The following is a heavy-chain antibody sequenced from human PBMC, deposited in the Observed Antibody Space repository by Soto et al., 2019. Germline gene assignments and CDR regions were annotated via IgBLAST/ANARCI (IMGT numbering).Heavy chain of an antibody. CDR2: INHSGSN. CDR1: GGSFSTYY. V-gene: IGHV4-34*01. D-gene: IGHD3-9*01. Sequence: QLQQWGAGLLKPSETLSLTCVVSGGSFSTYYYKWIRQSPGKGLEWIGEINHSGSNNYSPSLKSRVTISLDTSKNQFSLKLTSVTAADTAVYYCARGGSNDWQVAFDIWGQGTMVTVSS. CDR3: ARGGSNDWQVAFDI. J-gene: IGHJ3*02.